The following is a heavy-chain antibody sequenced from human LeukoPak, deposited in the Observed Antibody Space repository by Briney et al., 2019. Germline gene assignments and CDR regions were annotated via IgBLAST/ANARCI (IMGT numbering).Heavy chain of an antibody. CDR1: GFTFDDYA. V-gene: IGHV3-9*01. J-gene: IGHJ6*02. CDR3: AKDIFGPGYYYYGMDV. Sequence: PGGSLRLSCAASGFTFDDYAMHWVRQAPGKGLEWVSGINWNSGSIGYADSVKGRFTISRDNAKNSLYLQMNSLRAEDTALYYCAKDIFGPGYYYYGMDVWGQGTTVTVSS. D-gene: IGHD3-10*01. CDR2: INWNSGSI.